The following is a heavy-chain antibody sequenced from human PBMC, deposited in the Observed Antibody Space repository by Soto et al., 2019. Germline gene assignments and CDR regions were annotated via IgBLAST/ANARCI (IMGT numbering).Heavy chain of an antibody. Sequence: PGGSLRLSCAASGFTAISNYMSWVRQAPWKGLEWVSVIYSGGSTYYADSVKGRFTISRDNSKNTLYLQMNSLRAEDTAMYYCARVCSSGWLYFFDYWGLGTLVTVSS. V-gene: IGHV3-66*01. CDR3: ARVCSSGWLYFFDY. CDR2: IYSGGST. D-gene: IGHD6-19*01. J-gene: IGHJ4*02. CDR1: GFTAISNY.